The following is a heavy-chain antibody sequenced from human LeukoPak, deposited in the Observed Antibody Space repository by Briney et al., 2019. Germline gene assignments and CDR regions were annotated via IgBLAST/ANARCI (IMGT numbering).Heavy chain of an antibody. D-gene: IGHD4-17*01. J-gene: IGHJ4*02. Sequence: SETLSLTCTVSGGSISSYYWSWIRQPAGKGLEWVGRIYTSGSTNYNPSLKSRVTMSVDTSKNQFSLKLSSVTAADTAVYYCARDLMTTVTIRYFDYWGQGTLVTVSS. V-gene: IGHV4-4*07. CDR3: ARDLMTTVTIRYFDY. CDR1: GGSISSYY. CDR2: IYTSGST.